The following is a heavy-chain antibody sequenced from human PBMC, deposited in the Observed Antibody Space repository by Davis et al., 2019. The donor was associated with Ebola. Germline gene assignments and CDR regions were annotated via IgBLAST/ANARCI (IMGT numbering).Heavy chain of an antibody. D-gene: IGHD7-27*01. CDR2: ISYTGST. CDR1: GGSISPNY. Sequence: PSETLSLTCTVSGGSISPNYWSWIRQPPGKGLECIGYISYTGSTNYNPSLKSRVTISIDRSKSQLSLKLTSVTAADTAVYYCAREAGQLGMFFWGPGTLVTVSS. CDR3: AREAGQLGMFF. V-gene: IGHV4-59*08. J-gene: IGHJ4*02.